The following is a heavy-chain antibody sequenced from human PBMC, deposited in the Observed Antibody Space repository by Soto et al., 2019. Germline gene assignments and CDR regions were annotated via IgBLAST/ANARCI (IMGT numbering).Heavy chain of an antibody. CDR3: ARSGHNSGFFYYDY. CDR1: GFSLSNTGVG. V-gene: IGHV2-5*01. CDR2: INWNDDK. J-gene: IGHJ4*02. Sequence: QITLKESGPTLVKVSQTVTLTCTFSGFSLSNTGVGVGWIRQPPGKALEGLALINWNDDKRYNPSLKSRLTITKDTSKNQVVLTMTNMDPVDTATNYCARSGHNSGFFYYDYWGQGTLITVSS. D-gene: IGHD3-22*01.